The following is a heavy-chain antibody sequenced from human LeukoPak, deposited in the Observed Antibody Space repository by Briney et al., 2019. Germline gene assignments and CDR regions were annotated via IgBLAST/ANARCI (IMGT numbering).Heavy chain of an antibody. D-gene: IGHD3-3*01. CDR1: GGSFSGYY. Sequence: ETLSLTCAVYGGSFSGYYWSWVRQAPGKGLEWVSAISGSGGSTYYADSVKGRFTISRDNSKNTLYLQMNSLRAEDTAVYYCAKSTYDFWSGYYLYYFDYWGQGTLVTVSS. CDR2: ISGSGGST. J-gene: IGHJ4*02. V-gene: IGHV3-23*01. CDR3: AKSTYDFWSGYYLYYFDY.